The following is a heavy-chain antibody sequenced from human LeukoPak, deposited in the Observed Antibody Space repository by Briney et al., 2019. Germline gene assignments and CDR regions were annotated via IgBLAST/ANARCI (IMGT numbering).Heavy chain of an antibody. J-gene: IGHJ4*02. CDR3: ARMAAVTTLAIFPVVNGFVY. D-gene: IGHD4-17*01. V-gene: IGHV4-39*07. CDR1: GGSISSSSYY. Sequence: SETLSLTCTVSGGSISSSSYYWGWIRQPPGKGLEWIGSIYYSGSTYYNPSLKSRVTISVDTSKNQFSLKLSSVTAADTAVYYCARMAAVTTLAIFPVVNGFVYWGQGTLVTVSS. CDR2: IYYSGST.